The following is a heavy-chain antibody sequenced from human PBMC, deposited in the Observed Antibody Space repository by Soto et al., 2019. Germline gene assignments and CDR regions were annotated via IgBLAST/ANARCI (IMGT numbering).Heavy chain of an antibody. D-gene: IGHD1-26*01. Sequence: QVHLVESGGGVVQPGRSLRLSCAASGFSFSTYGMHWVRQAPGKGLEWVAFISNDGSNKYYADSVKGRFTISRDNSKNTLYLQMNCLRAEDSAVYSCAKGFGNYWAFDYWDQATLITVSS. J-gene: IGHJ4*02. CDR2: ISNDGSNK. V-gene: IGHV3-30*18. CDR3: AKGFGNYWAFDY. CDR1: GFSFSTYG.